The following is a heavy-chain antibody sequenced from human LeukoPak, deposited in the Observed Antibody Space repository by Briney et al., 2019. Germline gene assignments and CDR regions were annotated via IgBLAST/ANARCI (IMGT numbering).Heavy chain of an antibody. CDR1: GFIFSDYA. CDR3: AKGYGGKFFYFDY. CDR2: ISSSGHVT. Sequence: GGSLRLSCAASGFIFSDYAMSWVRQAPGKGLEWVSTISSSGHVTYFASSVKGRFTIFRDNSKNTLYLEMNSLRAEDTAIYYCAKGYGGKFFYFDYWGQGTLVTVSS. V-gene: IGHV3-23*01. J-gene: IGHJ4*02. D-gene: IGHD4-23*01.